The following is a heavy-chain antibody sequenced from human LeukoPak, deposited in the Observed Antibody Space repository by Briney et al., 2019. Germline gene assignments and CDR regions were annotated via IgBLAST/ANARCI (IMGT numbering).Heavy chain of an antibody. D-gene: IGHD3-10*01. CDR3: AKDIGGGGLWFGELYAGMDV. V-gene: IGHV3-43*02. CDR2: ISGDGGST. Sequence: GGSLRLSCAASGFTFDDYAMHWVRQAPGKGLEWVSLISGDGGSTYYADSVKGRFTISRDNSKNSLYLQMNSLRTEDTALYYCAKDIGGGGLWFGELYAGMDVWGQGTTVTVSS. J-gene: IGHJ6*01. CDR1: GFTFDDYA.